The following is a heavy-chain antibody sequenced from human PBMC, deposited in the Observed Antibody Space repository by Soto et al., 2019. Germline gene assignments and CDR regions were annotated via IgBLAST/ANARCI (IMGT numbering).Heavy chain of an antibody. V-gene: IGHV3-23*01. CDR2: ISGSGGST. CDR1: GFTFSSYA. CDR3: AKDYIVVGAEGDAFDI. D-gene: IGHD2-2*01. J-gene: IGHJ3*02. Sequence: GGSLRLSCAASGFTFSSYAMSWVRQAPGKGLEWVSAISGSGGSTYYADSVKGRFTISRDNSKNTLYLQMNSLRAEDTAVYYCAKDYIVVGAEGDAFDIWGQGTMVTVSS.